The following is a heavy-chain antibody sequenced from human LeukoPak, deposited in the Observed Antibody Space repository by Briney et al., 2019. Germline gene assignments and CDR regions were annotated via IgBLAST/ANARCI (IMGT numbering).Heavy chain of an antibody. D-gene: IGHD4-17*01. CDR3: ARDLVTVTKGFDI. Sequence: PSETLSLTCAVSAASFSSHYWTWIRQSPGKGLEWIGYISYIGSTNYNPSLKSRVTISIDMSRNQFSLKLRSVTAADTAVYYCARDLVTVTKGFDIWGQGTMVSVSS. CDR1: AASFSSHY. V-gene: IGHV4-59*11. CDR2: ISYIGST. J-gene: IGHJ3*02.